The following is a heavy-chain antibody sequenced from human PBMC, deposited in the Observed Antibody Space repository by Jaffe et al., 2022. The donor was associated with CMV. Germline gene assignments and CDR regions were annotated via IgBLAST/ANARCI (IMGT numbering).Heavy chain of an antibody. CDR1: GFTFSSYW. Sequence: EVQLVESGGGLVQPGGSLRLSCAASGFTFSSYWMSWVRQAPGKGLEWVANIKQDGSEKYYVDSVKGRFTISRDNAKNSLYLQMNSLRAEDTAVYYCARDRDYYDSSGYANFDYWGQGTLVTVSS. J-gene: IGHJ4*02. CDR3: ARDRDYYDSSGYANFDY. V-gene: IGHV3-7*03. CDR2: IKQDGSEK. D-gene: IGHD3-22*01.